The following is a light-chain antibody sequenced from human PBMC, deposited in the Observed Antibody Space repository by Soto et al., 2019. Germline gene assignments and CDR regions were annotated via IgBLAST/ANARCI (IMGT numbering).Light chain of an antibody. CDR2: GAS. CDR3: QQYGSSPPYT. Sequence: EIVLTQSPGTLSLSTGERATLSCRASQSVSISYLAWYQQKPGQAPRLLIYGASSRATGIPDRFSGSGSGTDFTLTISRLEPEDFAVYYCQQYGSSPPYTFGQGTKLEIK. CDR1: QSVSISY. J-gene: IGKJ2*01. V-gene: IGKV3-20*01.